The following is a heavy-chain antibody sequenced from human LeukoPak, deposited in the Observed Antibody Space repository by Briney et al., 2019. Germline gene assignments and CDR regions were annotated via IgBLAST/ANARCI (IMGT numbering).Heavy chain of an antibody. V-gene: IGHV1-24*01. D-gene: IGHD6-19*01. CDR2: FDPEDGET. Sequence: GASVKVSCKVSVDTLTELSMHWVRQARGKGLEWMGGFDPEDGETIYAQKFQGRVTMTEDTSTDTAYMELSSLRSEDTAVYYCATYRLSSGWFGFDYWGQGTLVTVSS. CDR1: VDTLTELS. J-gene: IGHJ4*02. CDR3: ATYRLSSGWFGFDY.